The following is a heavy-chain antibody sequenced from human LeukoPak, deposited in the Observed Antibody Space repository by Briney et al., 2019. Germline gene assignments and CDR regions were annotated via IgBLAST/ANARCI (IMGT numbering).Heavy chain of an antibody. CDR3: ARIITIFGVVVDYFDY. Sequence: GGSLRLSCAASGFTFSNYWMSWVRQAPGKGLEWVANIKQDGSEKYYVDSVKGRFTISRDNAKNSLYLQMNSLGAEDTAVYYCARIITIFGVVVDYFDYWGQGTLVTVSS. CDR2: IKQDGSEK. CDR1: GFTFSNYW. V-gene: IGHV3-7*01. J-gene: IGHJ4*02. D-gene: IGHD3-3*01.